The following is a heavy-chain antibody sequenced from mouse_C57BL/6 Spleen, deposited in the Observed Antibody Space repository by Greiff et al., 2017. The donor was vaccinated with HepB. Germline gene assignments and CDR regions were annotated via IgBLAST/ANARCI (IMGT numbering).Heavy chain of an antibody. V-gene: IGHV2-9-1*01. Sequence: VKLVESGPGLVAPSQSLSITCTVSGFSLTSYAISWVRQPPGKGLEWLGVIWTGGGTNYNSALKSRLSISKDNSKSQVFLKMNSLQTDDTARYYCARDGSSYRGPYFDYWGQGTTLTVSS. CDR2: IWTGGGT. CDR1: GFSLTSYA. CDR3: ARDGSSYRGPYFDY. J-gene: IGHJ2*01. D-gene: IGHD1-1*01.